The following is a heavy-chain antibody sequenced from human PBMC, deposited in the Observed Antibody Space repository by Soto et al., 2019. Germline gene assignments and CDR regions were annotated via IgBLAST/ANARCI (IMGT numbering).Heavy chain of an antibody. CDR2: IYYTGST. V-gene: IGHV4-59*02. Sequence: PSETLSLTCAVSGDSVIDYYWSWIRQPPGKGLEWIGHIYYTGSTNYNPSLRSRVTMSQDTSKNQFSLKLASVTAADTAVYYCARSGYYGFVYWGQGAPVTVSS. D-gene: IGHD3-10*01. J-gene: IGHJ4*02. CDR1: GDSVIDYY. CDR3: ARSGYYGFVY.